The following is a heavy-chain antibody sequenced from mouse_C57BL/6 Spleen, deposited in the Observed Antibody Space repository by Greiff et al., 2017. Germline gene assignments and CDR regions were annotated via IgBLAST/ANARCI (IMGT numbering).Heavy chain of an antibody. J-gene: IGHJ4*01. V-gene: IGHV3-6*01. CDR1: GYSITSGYY. CDR3: AREGDGYDYYAMDY. D-gene: IGHD2-2*01. CDR2: ISYDGSN. Sequence: ESGPGLVKPSQSLSLTCSVTGYSITSGYYWNWIRQFPGNKLEWMGYISYDGSNNYNPSLKNRISITRDTSKNQFFLKLNSVTTEDTATYYCAREGDGYDYYAMDYWGQGTSVTVSS.